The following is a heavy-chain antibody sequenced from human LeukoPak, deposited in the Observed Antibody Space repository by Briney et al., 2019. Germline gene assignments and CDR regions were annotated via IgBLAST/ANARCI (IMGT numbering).Heavy chain of an antibody. Sequence: GGPLRLSCAASVFTFSTYAMKWVPQSPGKGVEGISYISSSTHTIYYPDSLKGRFTISRDNAKNSLYLQMNSLRAEDTAVYYCAREKYGDYVSDYWGQGTLVTVSS. CDR2: ISSSTHTI. V-gene: IGHV3-48*01. D-gene: IGHD4-17*01. CDR3: AREKYGDYVSDY. CDR1: VFTFSTYA. J-gene: IGHJ4*02.